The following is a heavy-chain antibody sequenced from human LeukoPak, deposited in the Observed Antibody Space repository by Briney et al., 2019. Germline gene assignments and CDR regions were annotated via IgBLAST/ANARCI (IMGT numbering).Heavy chain of an antibody. D-gene: IGHD6-13*01. CDR1: GFTFSSYW. V-gene: IGHV3-74*01. Sequence: GGSLRLSCAASGFTFSSYWMHWVRQAPGKGLVWVSRINSDGSSTSYADSVKGRFTISRDNSKNTLYLQMNSLRAEDTAVYYCAKDVRAAGPNDTFDYWGQGTLVTVSS. J-gene: IGHJ4*02. CDR2: INSDGSST. CDR3: AKDVRAAGPNDTFDY.